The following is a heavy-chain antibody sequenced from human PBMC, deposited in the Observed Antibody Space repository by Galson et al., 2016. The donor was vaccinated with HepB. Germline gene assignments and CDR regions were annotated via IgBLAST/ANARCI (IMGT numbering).Heavy chain of an antibody. V-gene: IGHV4-59*01. CDR3: ARDFDPFDP. Sequence: SEILSLTCTVSGGSISRYYWSWIRQPPGKGLEWIGYIFYTGSTKYNPSLKSRVTISVDTSKNQFSLKLSSVTAADTAIYYCARDFDPFDPWGQGTLVTVSS. D-gene: IGHD3-9*01. CDR1: GGSISRYY. CDR2: IFYTGST. J-gene: IGHJ5*02.